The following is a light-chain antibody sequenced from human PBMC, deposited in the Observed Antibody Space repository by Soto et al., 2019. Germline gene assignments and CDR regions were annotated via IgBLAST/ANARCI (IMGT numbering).Light chain of an antibody. Sequence: PGGRASPSCGASQSISSSFLAWYQQKPGQAPRLLIYGASSRATGIPDRFSGTGSETDFTLTISRLEPEDFAVYYCQQYDNSPITFGQGTRLEIK. J-gene: IGKJ5*01. CDR2: GAS. V-gene: IGKV3-20*01. CDR1: QSISSSF. CDR3: QQYDNSPIT.